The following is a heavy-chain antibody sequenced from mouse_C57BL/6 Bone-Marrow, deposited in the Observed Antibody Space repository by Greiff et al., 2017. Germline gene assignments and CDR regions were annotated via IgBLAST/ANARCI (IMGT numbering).Heavy chain of an antibody. V-gene: IGHV1-69*01. CDR3: AREGTYYSGSRGVFFAC. D-gene: IGHD2-12*01. J-gene: IGHJ3*01. CDR1: GYTFTSYW. Sequence: QVQLQQPGAELVMPGASVKLSCKASGYTFTSYWMHWVKQRPGQGLEWIGEIDPSDSYTNYNQKFKGKSTLTVDKSSSTAYMQLSSLTSEDSAVXYCAREGTYYSGSRGVFFACRGEETLVTVS. CDR2: IDPSDSYT.